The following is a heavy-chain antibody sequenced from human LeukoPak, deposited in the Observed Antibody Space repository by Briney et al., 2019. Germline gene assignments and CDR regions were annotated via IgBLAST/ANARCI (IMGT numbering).Heavy chain of an antibody. CDR3: ARNSYYDNSGEGAFDI. Sequence: SETLSLTCGVSGASVSSIGYSWSWIRQPPGRGLEWIGFIYQSGSASYNPSLQSRVTISIDKSKNQFSLNLSSVTAADTAVYYCARNSYYDNSGEGAFDIWGQVTMVTVSS. CDR2: IYQSGSA. CDR1: GASVSSIGYS. D-gene: IGHD3-22*01. V-gene: IGHV4-30-2*01. J-gene: IGHJ3*02.